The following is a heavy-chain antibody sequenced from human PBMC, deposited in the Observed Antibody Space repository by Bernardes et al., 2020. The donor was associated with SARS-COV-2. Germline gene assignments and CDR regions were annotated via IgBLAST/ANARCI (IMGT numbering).Heavy chain of an antibody. Sequence: ASVKVSCQASGYTFTSYGISWVRQALGQGLEWMGWISAYNGNTNYAQKLPGRVTMTTDTSTSTAYMELRSLRSDDTAVYYCARDRQIVVVPAAQGLYYYYGMDVSGEGATVTVTS. V-gene: IGHV1-18*01. D-gene: IGHD2-2*01. CDR1: GYTFTSYG. CDR2: ISAYNGNT. J-gene: IGHJ6*02. CDR3: ARDRQIVVVPAAQGLYYYYGMDV.